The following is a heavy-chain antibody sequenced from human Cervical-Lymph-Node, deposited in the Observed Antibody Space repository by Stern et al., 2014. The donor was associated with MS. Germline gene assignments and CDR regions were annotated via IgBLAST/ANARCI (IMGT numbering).Heavy chain of an antibody. D-gene: IGHD6-6*01. CDR1: GASISDYY. J-gene: IGHJ5*02. CDR3: AREGVGPPRPINWFDP. CDR2: VHYSGST. Sequence: QVQLQESGPGLVRPSETLSLTCTVSGASISDYYWSWIRQSPKKGLEWIGYVHYSGSTSYTPSLKSRVTMSVETSMNQFSLKLKSVTAADTAVYYCAREGVGPPRPINWFDPWGQGTLVTVSS. V-gene: IGHV4-59*13.